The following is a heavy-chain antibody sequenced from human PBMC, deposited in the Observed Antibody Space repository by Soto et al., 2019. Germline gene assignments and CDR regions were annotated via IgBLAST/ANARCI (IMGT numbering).Heavy chain of an antibody. D-gene: IGHD2-15*01. Sequence: PGGSLRLCCPASGFTFRSYAMSWVRQAPGKVLEWVSSVSGSGAKTYYADAVKGRFTISRDNSKNTLYVQMNSLRVEDSAVYYCSRPTSVVGGEGHYYWMDVWCQGTTVTVSS. CDR2: VSGSGAKT. CDR3: SRPTSVVGGEGHYYWMDV. CDR1: GFTFRSYA. V-gene: IGHV3-23*01. J-gene: IGHJ6*02.